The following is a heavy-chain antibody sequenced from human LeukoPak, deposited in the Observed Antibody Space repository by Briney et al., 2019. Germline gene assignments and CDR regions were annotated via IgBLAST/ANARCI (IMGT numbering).Heavy chain of an antibody. J-gene: IGHJ6*02. CDR1: GGPISSSSYY. V-gene: IGHV4-39*01. CDR3: ARHVLRGYGYYGMDV. CDR2: INHSGST. Sequence: SETLSLTCTVSGGPISSSSYYWGWIRQPPGKGLEWIGEINHSGSTNYNPSLKSRVTISVDTSKNQFSLKLSSVTAADTAVFYCARHVLRGYGYYGMDVWGQGTTVTVSS. D-gene: IGHD5-12*01.